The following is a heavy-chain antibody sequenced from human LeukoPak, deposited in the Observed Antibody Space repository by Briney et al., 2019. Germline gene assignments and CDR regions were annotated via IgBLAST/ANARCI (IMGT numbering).Heavy chain of an antibody. CDR1: GGSISSLY. CDR2: VYATGST. J-gene: IGHJ3*02. V-gene: IGHV4-4*07. Sequence: SETLSLTCPVSGGSISSLYWSWIRQPAGKGLEWIGRVYATGSTNYNPSLKSRVTMSVDTSKNQFSMKLSAVTAEDTAVYYGARGPGTSSSYAFDIWGQGTKVSVRS. CDR3: ARGPGTSSSYAFDI. D-gene: IGHD2-8*01.